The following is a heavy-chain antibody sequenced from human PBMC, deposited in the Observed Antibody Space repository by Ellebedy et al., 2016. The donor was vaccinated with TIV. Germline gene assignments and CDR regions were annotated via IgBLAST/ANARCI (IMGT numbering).Heavy chain of an antibody. Sequence: ASVKVSCXASGYTFTGYYMHWVRQAPGQGLEWMGWINPNSGGTNYAQKFQGRVTMTRDTSISTAYMELSRLRSDDTAVYYCAREMEGYCSSTSCYKFDPWGQGTLVTVSS. CDR1: GYTFTGYY. J-gene: IGHJ5*02. D-gene: IGHD2-2*02. CDR3: AREMEGYCSSTSCYKFDP. V-gene: IGHV1-2*02. CDR2: INPNSGGT.